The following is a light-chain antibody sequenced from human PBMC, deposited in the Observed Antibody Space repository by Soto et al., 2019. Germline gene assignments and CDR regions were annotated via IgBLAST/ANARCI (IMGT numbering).Light chain of an antibody. CDR2: EVS. V-gene: IGLV2-8*01. CDR3: SSYAGSNNSV. CDR1: SSDVGGHNY. J-gene: IGLJ1*01. Sequence: QSALTQPPSASGSPGQSVTISCTGTSSDVGGHNYVSWYQQHPGKAPKLMIYEVSKRPSGVPDRFSGSKSGNTASLTVSGLQAEDEADYYCSSYAGSNNSVFGTGTKVTVL.